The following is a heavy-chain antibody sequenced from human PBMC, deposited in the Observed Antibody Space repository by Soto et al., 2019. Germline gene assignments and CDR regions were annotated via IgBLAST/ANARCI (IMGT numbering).Heavy chain of an antibody. CDR2: INSDGSST. D-gene: IGHD6-6*01. J-gene: IGHJ4*02. V-gene: IGHV3-74*01. CDR1: GFTFSSYW. CDR3: ARADLPHHTLIAAQSFFDY. Sequence: PGGSLRLSCAASGFTFSSYWMHWVRQAPGKGLVWVSRINSDGSSTSYADSVKGRFTISRDNAKNTLYLQMNSLRAEDTAVYYCARADLPHHTLIAAQSFFDYWGQGTLVTVS.